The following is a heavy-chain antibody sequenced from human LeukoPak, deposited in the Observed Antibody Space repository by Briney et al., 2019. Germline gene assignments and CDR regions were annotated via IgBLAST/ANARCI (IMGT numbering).Heavy chain of an antibody. D-gene: IGHD3-3*01. CDR2: INPNSGGT. J-gene: IGHJ4*02. CDR3: ARDLVADDFSSGILFDY. CDR1: GYTFTGYY. V-gene: IGHV1-2*02. Sequence: VASVKVSCKASGYTFTGYYMHWVRQAPGQGLEWMGWINPNSGGTNYAQKFQGRVTMTRDTSISTAYMELSRLRSDDTAVYYCARDLVADDFSSGILFDYWGQGTLVTVSS.